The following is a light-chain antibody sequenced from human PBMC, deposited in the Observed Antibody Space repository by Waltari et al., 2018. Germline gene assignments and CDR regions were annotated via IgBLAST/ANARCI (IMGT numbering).Light chain of an antibody. Sequence: QSALTQPASVSGSPGQAITISCTGTSTNVGGYNLVSWYRQYPGKAPELMIFGVSERPAGISNRLSGSKSGNTATRTISGLQAEDEADYYCLSYSGRSDYVFGTGTRV. V-gene: IGLV2-23*02. CDR1: STNVGGYNL. CDR3: LSYSGRSDYV. CDR2: GVS. J-gene: IGLJ1*01.